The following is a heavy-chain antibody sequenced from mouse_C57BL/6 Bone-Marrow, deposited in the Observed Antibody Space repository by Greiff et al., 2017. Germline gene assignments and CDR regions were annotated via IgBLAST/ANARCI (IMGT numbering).Heavy chain of an antibody. D-gene: IGHD2-4*01. CDR2: IWSGGST. CDR1: GFSLTSYG. CDR3: ARKARLRRNYAMDY. V-gene: IGHV2-2*01. J-gene: IGHJ4*01. Sequence: VKLVESGPGLVQPSQSLSITCTVSGFSLTSYGVHWVRQSPGKGLEWLGVIWSGGSTDYNAAFISRLSISKDNSKSQVFFKMNSLQADDTAIYYCARKARLRRNYAMDYWGQGTSVTVSS.